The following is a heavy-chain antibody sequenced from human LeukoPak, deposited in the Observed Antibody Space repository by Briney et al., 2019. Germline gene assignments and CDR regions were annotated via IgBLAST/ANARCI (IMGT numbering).Heavy chain of an antibody. CDR3: ARESNWGYYFDF. CDR2: ISSSSSYI. J-gene: IGHJ4*02. D-gene: IGHD7-27*01. Sequence: PGGSLRLSRAASGFTFSSYSMNWVRQAPGKGLEWVSSISSSSSYIYYADSVKGRFTISRDNAKNSLYLQMNSLRAGDTAVYYCARESNWGYYFDFWGQGALVTVSS. V-gene: IGHV3-21*01. CDR1: GFTFSSYS.